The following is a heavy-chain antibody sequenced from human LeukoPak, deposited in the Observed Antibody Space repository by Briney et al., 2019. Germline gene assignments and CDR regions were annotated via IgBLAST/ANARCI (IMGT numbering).Heavy chain of an antibody. J-gene: IGHJ4*02. CDR2: IYHSGST. D-gene: IGHD6-13*01. Sequence: PSETLSLTCTVSGDSISSYYWSWIRQPPGKGLEWIGYIYHSGSTNCNPSLKSRVTISADTSKDRFSLKLASVTAADTAVYYCATGYSSTWYYFDYWGQGTLVTVSS. CDR3: ATGYSSTWYYFDY. CDR1: GDSISSYY. V-gene: IGHV4-59*01.